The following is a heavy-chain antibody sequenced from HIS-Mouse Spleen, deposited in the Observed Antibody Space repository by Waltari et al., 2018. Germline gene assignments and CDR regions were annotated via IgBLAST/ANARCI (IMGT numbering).Heavy chain of an antibody. V-gene: IGHV2-26*01. CDR3: ARVLRFLEWPSVGDY. J-gene: IGHJ4*02. Sequence: QVTLKESGPVLVKPTETLTLTCTVSGFYLINARMGVRGIRQPPGKALEWLAPIFSNGEKSYSTSLKGRLTISKDTSKSQVVLTMTNMDPVDTVTYYCARVLRFLEWPSVGDYWGQGTLVTVSS. CDR2: IFSNGEK. D-gene: IGHD3-3*01. CDR1: GFYLINARMG.